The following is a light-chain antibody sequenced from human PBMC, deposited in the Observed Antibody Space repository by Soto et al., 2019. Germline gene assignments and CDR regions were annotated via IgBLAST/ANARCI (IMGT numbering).Light chain of an antibody. CDR3: QQYGSSGRT. CDR2: GAS. Sequence: EFVLTQSPGTLSLSPGERATLSCRASQTVRNNYLAWYQQKPGQAPRLLIYGASSRATGIPDRFSGSGSGTDFTLTISRLEPEDFAVYYCQQYGSSGRTFGQGTKV. CDR1: QTVRNNY. V-gene: IGKV3-20*01. J-gene: IGKJ1*01.